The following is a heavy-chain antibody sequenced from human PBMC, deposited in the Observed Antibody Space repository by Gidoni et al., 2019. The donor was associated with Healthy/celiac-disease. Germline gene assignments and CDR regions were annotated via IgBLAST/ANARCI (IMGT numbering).Heavy chain of an antibody. J-gene: IGHJ4*02. Sequence: QVQLQQWGAGLLNPSETLSLTCAVYGGSFSGYYWSWIRQPPGKGLEWIGEINHSGSTNYNPSLKSRVTISVDTSKNQFSLKLRSVTAADTAVYYCARIGFKRWLQSTYYFDYWGQGTLVTVSS. CDR2: INHSGST. V-gene: IGHV4-34*01. CDR1: GGSFSGYY. D-gene: IGHD5-12*01. CDR3: ARIGFKRWLQSTYYFDY.